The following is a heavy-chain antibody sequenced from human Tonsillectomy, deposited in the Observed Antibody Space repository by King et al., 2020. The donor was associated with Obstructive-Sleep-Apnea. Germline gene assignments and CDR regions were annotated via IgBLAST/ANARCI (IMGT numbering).Heavy chain of an antibody. CDR2: ISGSGVST. D-gene: IGHD1-26*01. J-gene: IGHJ4*02. V-gene: IGHV3-23*04. CDR3: AMGSGSYRHFDY. Sequence: VQLVESGGGLVQPGGSLRLYCAASGFTFSSYAMGGVRQAPGKGLEWVSAISGSGVSTYYADSLKGRFTISRDNSKNTLYLKMNSLRAEDTAVYYCAMGSGSYRHFDYWGQGTLVTVSS. CDR1: GFTFSSYA.